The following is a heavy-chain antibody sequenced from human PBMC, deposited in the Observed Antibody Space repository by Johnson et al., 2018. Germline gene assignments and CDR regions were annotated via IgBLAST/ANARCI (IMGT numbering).Heavy chain of an antibody. CDR2: ISWNSGNI. Sequence: EVQLVESGGGLVKPGGSLRLSCAASGFAFDDHAMYWVRQAPGTGLEWVSGISWNSGNIGYADSVKGRFTISRDNAKNSLYLQMNSMRAEDTALYYCARGTYSSSSYAMDVWGQGTTVTVSS. V-gene: IGHV3-9*01. J-gene: IGHJ6*02. CDR1: GFAFDDHA. D-gene: IGHD6-6*01. CDR3: ARGTYSSSSYAMDV.